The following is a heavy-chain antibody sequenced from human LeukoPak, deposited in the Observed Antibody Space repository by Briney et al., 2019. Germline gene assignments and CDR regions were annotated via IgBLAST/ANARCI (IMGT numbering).Heavy chain of an antibody. CDR2: IYSGGST. D-gene: IGHD1-1*01. CDR3: AKLMTTHRRYFDY. CDR1: GFTVSSNY. J-gene: IGHJ4*02. V-gene: IGHV3-53*01. Sequence: GGSLRLSCVASGFTVSSNYMSWVRQAPGKGLEWVSVIYSGGSTYYADSVKGRFTMSRDNSKNTLYLQMNSLRAEDTAVYYCAKLMTTHRRYFDYWGQGTLVTVSS.